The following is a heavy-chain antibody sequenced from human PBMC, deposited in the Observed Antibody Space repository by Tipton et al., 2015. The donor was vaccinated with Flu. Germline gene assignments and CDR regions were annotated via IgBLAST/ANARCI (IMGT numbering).Heavy chain of an antibody. CDR3: ARGEFPARTIDAFDI. J-gene: IGHJ3*02. CDR1: GYTFPSYG. V-gene: IGHV1-18*01. Sequence: QVQLVQSGAEVKKPGASVKVSCKASGYTFPSYGISWVRQAPGQGLEWMGGFSAYNGNGMYSQKFQGRVTMTTDTSTSSAYMELRSLRTDDTAVHYCARGEFPARTIDAFDIWGQGTMVTVSS. CDR2: FSAYNGNG. D-gene: IGHD3-10*01.